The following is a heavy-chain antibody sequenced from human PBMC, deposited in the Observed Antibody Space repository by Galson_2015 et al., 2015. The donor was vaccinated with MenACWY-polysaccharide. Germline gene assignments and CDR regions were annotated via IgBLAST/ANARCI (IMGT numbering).Heavy chain of an antibody. D-gene: IGHD1-26*01. V-gene: IGHV3-23*01. CDR2: ISSGSDTA. CDR1: GFTFSIYV. Sequence: SLRLSCAASGFTFSIYVMTWVRQAPGKGLEWVSAISSGSDTAYYTDSVKGRFTISRDNPKDTVHLQMDSLRAEDTAVYYCVKGGWADNWGQGTLVTVSS. J-gene: IGHJ4*02. CDR3: VKGGWADN.